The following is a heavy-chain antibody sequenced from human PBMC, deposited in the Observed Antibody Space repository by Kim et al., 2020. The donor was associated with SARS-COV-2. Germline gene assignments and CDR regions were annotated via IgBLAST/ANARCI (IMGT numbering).Heavy chain of an antibody. CDR2: IYYSGST. Sequence: SETLSLTCTVSGGSISSGGYYWSWIRQHPGKGLEWIGYIYYSGSTYYNPSLKSRVTISVDTSKNQFSLKLSSVTAADTAVYYCARRVMVRGAAGYYYYGMDVWGQGTTVTVSS. D-gene: IGHD3-10*01. V-gene: IGHV4-31*03. CDR1: GGSISSGGYY. CDR3: ARRVMVRGAAGYYYYGMDV. J-gene: IGHJ6*02.